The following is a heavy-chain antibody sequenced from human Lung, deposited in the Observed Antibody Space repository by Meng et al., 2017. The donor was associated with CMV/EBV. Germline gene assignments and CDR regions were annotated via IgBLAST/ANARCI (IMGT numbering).Heavy chain of an antibody. CDR1: GGSISSSSYY. Sequence: SETLSLXCTVSGGSISSSSYYWGWIRQPPGKGLEWIGSIYYSGSTYYNPSLKSRVTISVDTSKNQFSLKLSSVTAADTAVYFCVRDFFQFVDDWGQGTLVTVSS. CDR3: VRDFFQFVDD. V-gene: IGHV4-39*07. J-gene: IGHJ4*02. CDR2: IYYSGST. D-gene: IGHD3-3*01.